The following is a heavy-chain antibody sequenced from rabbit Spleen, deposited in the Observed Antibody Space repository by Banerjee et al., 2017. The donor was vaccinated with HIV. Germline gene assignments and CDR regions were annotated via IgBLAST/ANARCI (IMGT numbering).Heavy chain of an antibody. CDR1: GVSLNDKDV. V-gene: IGHV1S45*01. CDR3: ARDGAGGSYFAL. D-gene: IGHD8-1*01. J-gene: IGHJ4*01. Sequence: EQLEESGGGLVKPEGSLTLTCKASGVSLNDKDVMCWVRQAPGKGLEWIACINIVTGKSVYASWAKGRFMMSRTSSTTVTLQMTSLTAADTATYFCARDGAGGSYFALWGPGTLVTVS. CDR2: INIVTGKS.